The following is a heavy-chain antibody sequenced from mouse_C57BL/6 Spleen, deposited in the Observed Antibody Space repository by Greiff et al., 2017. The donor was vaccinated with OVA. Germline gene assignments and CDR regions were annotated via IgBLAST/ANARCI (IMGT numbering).Heavy chain of an antibody. D-gene: IGHD1-1*01. Sequence: VQLQQSGAELARPGASVKLSCKASGYTFTSYGISWVKQRTGQGLEWIGEIYPRSGNTYYNEKFKGKATLTADKSSSTAYMELRSLTSEDSAVYFCAREYYYGSSYHYYAMDYWGQGTSVTVSS. CDR2: IYPRSGNT. J-gene: IGHJ4*01. V-gene: IGHV1-81*01. CDR3: AREYYYGSSYHYYAMDY. CDR1: GYTFTSYG.